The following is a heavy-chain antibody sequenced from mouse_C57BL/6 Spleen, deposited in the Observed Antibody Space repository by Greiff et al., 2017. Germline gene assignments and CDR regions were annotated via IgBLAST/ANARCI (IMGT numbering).Heavy chain of an antibody. Sequence: EVKLQESGPELVKPGDSVKISCKASGYSFTGYFMNWVMQSHGKSLEWIGRINPYNGDTFYNQKFKGKATLTVDKSSSTAHMELRSLTSEDSAVYYCAREVHDYDGYFDVWGTGTTVTVSS. CDR3: AREVHDYDGYFDV. V-gene: IGHV1-20*01. J-gene: IGHJ1*03. CDR1: GYSFTGYF. D-gene: IGHD2-4*01. CDR2: INPYNGDT.